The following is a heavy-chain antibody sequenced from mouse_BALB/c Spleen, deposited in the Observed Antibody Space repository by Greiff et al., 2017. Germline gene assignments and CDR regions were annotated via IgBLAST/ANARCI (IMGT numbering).Heavy chain of an antibody. CDR3: ARGSYGSSYDY. D-gene: IGHD1-1*01. CDR2: ISSGGST. J-gene: IGHJ2*01. Sequence: EVKLVESGGGLVKPGGSLKLSCAASGFTFSSYAMSWVRQTPEKRLEWVASISSGGSTYYPDSVKGRFTISRDNARNILYLQMSSLRSEDTAMYYCARGSYGSSYDYWGQGTTLTVAS. V-gene: IGHV5-6-5*01. CDR1: GFTFSSYA.